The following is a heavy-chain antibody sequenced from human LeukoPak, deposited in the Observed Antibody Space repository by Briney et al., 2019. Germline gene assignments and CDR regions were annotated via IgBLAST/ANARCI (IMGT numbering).Heavy chain of an antibody. CDR3: ARGPYDRLYYYYYYMDV. J-gene: IGHJ6*03. V-gene: IGHV4-34*01. CDR1: GGSFSGYY. Sequence: SETLSPTCAVYGGSFSGYYWSWIRQPPGKGLEWIGEINHSGSTNYNPSLKSRVTISVDTSKNQFSLKLSSVTAADTAVYYCARGPYDRLYYYYYYMDVWGKGTTVTVSS. D-gene: IGHD3-9*01. CDR2: INHSGST.